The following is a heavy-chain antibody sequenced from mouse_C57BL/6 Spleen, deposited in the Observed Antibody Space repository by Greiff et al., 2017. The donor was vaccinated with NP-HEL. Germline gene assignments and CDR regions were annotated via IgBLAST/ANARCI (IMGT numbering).Heavy chain of an antibody. V-gene: IGHV1-7*01. CDR3: ARGLRREGVLYAMDY. D-gene: IGHD2-4*01. Sequence: QVHVKQSGAELAKPGASVKLSCKASGYTFTSYWMHWVKQRPGQGLEWIGYINPSSGYTKYNQKFKDKATLTADKSSSTAYMQLSSLTYEDSAVYYCARGLRREGVLYAMDYWGQGTSVTVSS. J-gene: IGHJ4*01. CDR2: INPSSGYT. CDR1: GYTFTSYW.